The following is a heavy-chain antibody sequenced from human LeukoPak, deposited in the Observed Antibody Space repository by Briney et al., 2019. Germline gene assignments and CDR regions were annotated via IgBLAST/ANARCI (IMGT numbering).Heavy chain of an antibody. CDR2: ICGSGGCT. CDR1: GFIFNTYA. J-gene: IGHJ4*02. Sequence: QPGGSLRLSCEASGFIFNTYAIYWVRQAPGKGLEWVSGICGSGGCTYYADSVKGRFTISRDNSKNTVYLETNSLTADDTAVYYCAKTTVGYSSGRYPGWPADSWGQGALVTVSS. V-gene: IGHV3-23*01. CDR3: AKTTVGYSSGRYPGWPADS. D-gene: IGHD6-19*01.